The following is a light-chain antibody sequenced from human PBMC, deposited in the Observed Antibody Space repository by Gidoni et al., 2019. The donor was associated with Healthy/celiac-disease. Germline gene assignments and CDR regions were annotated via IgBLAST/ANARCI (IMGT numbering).Light chain of an antibody. CDR3: LQAVQPPLT. J-gene: IGKJ4*01. CDR2: LGS. CDR1: QSLLHRNGYNY. V-gene: IGKV2-28*01. Sequence: TTESPLSLPVTPGEPASISCRSSQSLLHRNGYNYLDWYLQKPGQSPQLLIYLGSNRASGVPARFSGSGSGTDFTLTISSLEAEDVGVYYCLQAVQPPLTFGGGTQLEIK.